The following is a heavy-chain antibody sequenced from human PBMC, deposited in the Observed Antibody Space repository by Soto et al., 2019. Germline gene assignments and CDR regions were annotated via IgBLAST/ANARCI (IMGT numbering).Heavy chain of an antibody. CDR3: ARDVGYCSSTSCYGANIFDY. CDR2: ISSSSSTI. V-gene: IGHV3-48*01. CDR1: GFTFSSYS. D-gene: IGHD2-2*01. J-gene: IGHJ4*02. Sequence: TGGSLRLSCGASGFTFSSYSMNWVRQAPGKGLEWVSYISSSSSTIYYADSVKGRFTISRDNAKNSLYLQMNSLRAEDTAVYYCARDVGYCSSTSCYGANIFDYWGQGTLVTVSS.